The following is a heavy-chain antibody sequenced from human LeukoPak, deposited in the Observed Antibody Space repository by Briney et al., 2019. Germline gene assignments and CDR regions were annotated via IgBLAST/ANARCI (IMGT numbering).Heavy chain of an antibody. Sequence: GGSLQISCEGSGYNFTSYWIGGVRPLPGKGLEWMGIIYPGDSDTRYSPSFQGQVTISADKSISTAYLQWSSLKASDTAMYYCARGSRLIYNWFDPWGQGTLVTVSS. V-gene: IGHV5-51*01. CDR1: GYNFTSYW. D-gene: IGHD3-22*01. J-gene: IGHJ5*02. CDR2: IYPGDSDT. CDR3: ARGSRLIYNWFDP.